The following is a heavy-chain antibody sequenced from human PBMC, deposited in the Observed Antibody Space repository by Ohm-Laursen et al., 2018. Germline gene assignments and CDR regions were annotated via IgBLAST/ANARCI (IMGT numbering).Heavy chain of an antibody. J-gene: IGHJ6*02. CDR2: INSDGTIT. CDR1: GFTFSSYW. Sequence: GSLRLACSAPGFTFSSYWIHWVRQAPGKGLLWVSRINSDGTITSYADSVKGRFTISRDNAKNTVYLQMNSLRAEDTAVYYCGRDYHFYNNGMDVWGQGTTVTVSS. CDR3: GRDYHFYNNGMDV. D-gene: IGHD2-2*01. V-gene: IGHV3-74*01.